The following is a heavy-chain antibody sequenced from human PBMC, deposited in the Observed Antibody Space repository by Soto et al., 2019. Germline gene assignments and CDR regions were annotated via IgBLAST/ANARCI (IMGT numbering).Heavy chain of an antibody. Sequence: QVQLVESGGGVVQPGRSLRLSCAASGFTFSSYGMHGARRAPGKGLEWGAVIWYDGSNKYYADSVKGRFTISRDNSKNTLYLQMNSLRAEDTAVYYCARLGYCSGGSCLDYWGQGTLVTVSS. D-gene: IGHD2-15*01. CDR3: ARLGYCSGGSCLDY. J-gene: IGHJ4*02. CDR1: GFTFSSYG. V-gene: IGHV3-33*01. CDR2: IWYDGSNK.